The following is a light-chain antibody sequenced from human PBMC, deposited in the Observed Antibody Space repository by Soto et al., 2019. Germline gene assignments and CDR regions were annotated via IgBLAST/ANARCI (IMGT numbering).Light chain of an antibody. CDR1: QSVSSSY. J-gene: IGKJ1*01. CDR2: GAS. CDR3: QQFGSSSWT. V-gene: IGKV3-20*01. Sequence: ESVLTQSPGTLSLSPGEKATLSCRASQSVSSSYLAWYQQKPGQAPRLLIYGASSRATGIPDRFSGSGSGTDFTLTVSRLESEDYAVYYSQQFGSSSWTFGQGTKV.